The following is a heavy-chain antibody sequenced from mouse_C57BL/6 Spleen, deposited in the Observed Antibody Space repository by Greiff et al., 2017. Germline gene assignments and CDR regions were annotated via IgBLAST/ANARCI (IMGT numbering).Heavy chain of an antibody. Sequence: QVQLQQPGAELVRPGSSVKLSCKASGYTFTSYWMHWVKQRPIQGLEWIGNIDPSDSETHYNQKFKDKATLTVDKSSSTAYMQLSSLTSEDSVVYYCARNGDYGNWFAYWGQGTLVTVSA. V-gene: IGHV1-52*01. CDR2: IDPSDSET. CDR1: GYTFTSYW. D-gene: IGHD2-1*01. J-gene: IGHJ3*01. CDR3: ARNGDYGNWFAY.